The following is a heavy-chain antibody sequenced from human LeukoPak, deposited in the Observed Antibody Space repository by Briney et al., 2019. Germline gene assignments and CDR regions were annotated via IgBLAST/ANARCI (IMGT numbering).Heavy chain of an antibody. Sequence: PGESLRLSCAASGFTFSSYSMNWVRQAPGKGLEWVSYISSSSSTIYYADSVKGRFTISRDNAKNSLYLQMNSLRAEDTAVYYCARDLGYCSSTSCYTGIDYWGQGTLVTVSS. D-gene: IGHD2-2*02. CDR3: ARDLGYCSSTSCYTGIDY. CDR2: ISSSSSTI. J-gene: IGHJ4*02. CDR1: GFTFSSYS. V-gene: IGHV3-48*01.